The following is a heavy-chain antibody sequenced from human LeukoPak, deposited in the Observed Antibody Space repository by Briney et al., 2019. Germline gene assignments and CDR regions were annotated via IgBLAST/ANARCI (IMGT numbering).Heavy chain of an antibody. CDR2: INPNSGDT. J-gene: IGHJ4*02. D-gene: IGHD2-21*02. CDR1: GYIFTTHY. V-gene: IGHV1-2*02. CDR3: ARDPCSGDCYSGH. Sequence: GASVRVSCKASGYIFTTHYMHWVRQAPGQGLEWMGYINPNSGDTNYAQKFQGRVTMTRDTSGNTVHLELRRLTSDDSAVYYCARDPCSGDCYSGHWGQGTLVSVSS.